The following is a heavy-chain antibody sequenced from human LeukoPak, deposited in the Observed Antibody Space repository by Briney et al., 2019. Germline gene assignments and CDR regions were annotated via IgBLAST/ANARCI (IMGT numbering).Heavy chain of an antibody. D-gene: IGHD4-17*01. CDR1: GITFSVYY. Sequence: PGGSLRLSCAASGITFSVYYMSWIRQAPGKGLEWVSYISSSGSTIYYADSVKGRFTISRDNAKNSLYLQMNSLRAEDTAVYYCARMAHDYGDPFDPWGQGTLVTVSS. J-gene: IGHJ5*02. CDR3: ARMAHDYGDPFDP. CDR2: ISSSGSTI. V-gene: IGHV3-11*01.